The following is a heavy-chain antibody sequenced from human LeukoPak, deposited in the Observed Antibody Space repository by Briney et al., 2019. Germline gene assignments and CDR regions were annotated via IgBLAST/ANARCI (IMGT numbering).Heavy chain of an antibody. Sequence: SETLSLTCAVFGGSFDGYYWTWIRQSPEKGLEWIGEIVYSGSTNYNPSLKSRVTISVDTSKNQFSLKLSSVTAADTAVYYCARALFYDYVWGSYRYHNDYWGQGTLVTVSS. J-gene: IGHJ4*02. D-gene: IGHD3-16*02. CDR3: ARALFYDYVWGSYRYHNDY. V-gene: IGHV4-34*12. CDR2: IVYSGST. CDR1: GGSFDGYY.